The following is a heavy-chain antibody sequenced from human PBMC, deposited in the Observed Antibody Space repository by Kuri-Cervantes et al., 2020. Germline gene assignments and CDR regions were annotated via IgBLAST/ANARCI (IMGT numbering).Heavy chain of an antibody. CDR1: GGSISNYY. CDR3: ARGAGDYGGNSDY. Sequence: SETLSLTCTVSGGSISNYYWSWIRQPPGKGLEWIAYIYSSGSTNYNPSLKSRVTISVDTSKNQFSLKLSSVTAADTAVYYCARGAGDYGGNSDYWGQGTLVTVSS. CDR2: IYSSGST. J-gene: IGHJ4*02. D-gene: IGHD4-23*01. V-gene: IGHV4-59*13.